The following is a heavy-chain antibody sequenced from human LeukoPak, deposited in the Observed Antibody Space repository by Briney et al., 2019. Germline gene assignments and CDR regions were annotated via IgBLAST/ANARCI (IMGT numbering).Heavy chain of an antibody. V-gene: IGHV4-39*01. D-gene: IGHD7-27*01. CDR3: ASLGTLRS. CDR1: GGSVSSSSYY. Sequence: SETLSLTCTVSGGSVSSSSYYWGWIRQSPGKGLEWIGSISYSGTNYNNPSLKSRVSISIDTSKNQFSVKLTSVTAADTAMCYCASLGTLRSWGQGTLVTVSS. J-gene: IGHJ5*02. CDR2: ISYSGTN.